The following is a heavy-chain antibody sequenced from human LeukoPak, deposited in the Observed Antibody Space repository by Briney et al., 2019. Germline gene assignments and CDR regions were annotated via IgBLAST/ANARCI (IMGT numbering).Heavy chain of an antibody. J-gene: IGHJ4*02. CDR3: AKRAGGTPDY. Sequence: GGSLRLSCAASGFSFSNYAMTWVRQAPGKGLERVSAIGGDGHSTDYADSVKGRFTIFRDNSKNTLYLQMNSLRAEDTALYYCAKRAGGTPDYWGLGTLVTVSS. D-gene: IGHD1-26*01. CDR1: GFSFSNYA. CDR2: IGGDGHST. V-gene: IGHV3-23*01.